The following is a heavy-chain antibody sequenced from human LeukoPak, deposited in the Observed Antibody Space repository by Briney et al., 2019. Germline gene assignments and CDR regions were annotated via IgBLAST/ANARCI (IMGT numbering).Heavy chain of an antibody. CDR3: ARCWQLERGIVDY. V-gene: IGHV3-7*03. D-gene: IGHD1-1*01. J-gene: IGHJ4*02. CDR2: IKQDGSEK. CDR1: GFTFSRYW. Sequence: PGGSLRLSCEASGFTFSRYWMSWVRQAPGKGLEWVANIKQDGSEKYYVDSVKGRFTISRDNAKNSLYLQMNSLRAEDTAVYYCARCWQLERGIVDYWGQGTLVTVSS.